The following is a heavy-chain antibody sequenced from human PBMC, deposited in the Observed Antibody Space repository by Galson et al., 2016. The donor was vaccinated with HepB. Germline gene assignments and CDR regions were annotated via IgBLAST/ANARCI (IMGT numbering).Heavy chain of an antibody. D-gene: IGHD6-6*01. CDR2: IIPIFGTP. J-gene: IGHJ1*01. V-gene: IGHV1-69*13. Sequence: SVKVSCKASGGTFSSYTINWVRQAPGQGLEWMGGIIPIFGTPNYAQKFQGRVTIAADESTSTAYMELSSLRSEDTALYYCANSDIAAPGAGWVLGDAEYFQHWGQATLVTVTS. CDR3: ANSDIAAPGAGWVLGDAEYFQH. CDR1: GGTFSSYT.